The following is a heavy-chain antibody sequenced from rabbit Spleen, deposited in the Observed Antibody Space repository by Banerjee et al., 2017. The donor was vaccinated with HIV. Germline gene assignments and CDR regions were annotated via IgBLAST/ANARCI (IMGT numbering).Heavy chain of an antibody. J-gene: IGHJ4*01. V-gene: IGHV1S45*01. CDR3: ASSTNNYWDFNL. Sequence: QEQLEESGGGLVQPEGSLTLTCTASGFSFSSSDYMCWVRQAPGKGLEWIGCIVSGSGNIYYASWAKGRFTITKTSSTTVTLQLSSLTAADTATYFCASSTNNYWDFNLWGPGTLVTVS. CDR2: IVSGSGNI. D-gene: IGHD7-1*01. CDR1: GFSFSSSDY.